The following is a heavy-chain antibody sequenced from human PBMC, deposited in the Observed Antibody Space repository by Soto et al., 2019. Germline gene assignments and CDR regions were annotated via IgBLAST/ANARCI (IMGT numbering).Heavy chain of an antibody. Sequence: QVQLQQSGPGLVKPSETLSLTCSVSSGPSSSHNWGWIRQPPGRGLEWIGYVYSTGGTSYNPSLKSGGTIAAETSTNHTSLTLTSVTAADTAVYYGVRQGIGNLHGLVDVWGQGTTVRVSS. J-gene: IGHJ6*02. CDR3: VRQGIGNLHGLVDV. V-gene: IGHV4-59*08. CDR2: VYSTGGT. CDR1: SGPSSSHN. D-gene: IGHD1-1*01.